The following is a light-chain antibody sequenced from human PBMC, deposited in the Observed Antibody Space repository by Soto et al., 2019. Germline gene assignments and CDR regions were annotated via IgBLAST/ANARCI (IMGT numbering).Light chain of an antibody. CDR1: NIGSKS. V-gene: IGLV3-21*02. CDR2: DDA. J-gene: IGLJ1*01. Sequence: SYELTQPPSVSVAPGQTARITCGGINIGSKSVHWYRQKPGQAPVLVVYDDADRPSGIPERFSGSNSGNTAALTISRVEVGDEADYFCQVWDVSSVHFVFGTGTKLTVL. CDR3: QVWDVSSVHFV.